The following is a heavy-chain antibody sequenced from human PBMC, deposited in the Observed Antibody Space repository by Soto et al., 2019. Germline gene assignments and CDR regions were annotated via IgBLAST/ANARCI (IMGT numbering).Heavy chain of an antibody. CDR2: IYSSGGT. CDR1: GGAISGYY. Sequence: SETLSLTCTVSGGAISGYYWTWIRQSAGKGLEWIGRIYSSGGTKYNPSLQSRVTMSLDTSKNQFSLRPSSVTAADTAVYYCARGQRFSDSFDPWGQGTLVTVSS. CDR3: ARGQRFSDSFDP. J-gene: IGHJ5*02. D-gene: IGHD3-3*01. V-gene: IGHV4-4*07.